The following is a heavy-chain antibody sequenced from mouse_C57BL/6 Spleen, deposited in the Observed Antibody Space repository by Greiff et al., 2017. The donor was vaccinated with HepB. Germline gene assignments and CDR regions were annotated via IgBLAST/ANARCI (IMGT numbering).Heavy chain of an antibody. CDR2: ISSGSSTI. D-gene: IGHD1-1*01. J-gene: IGHJ4*01. CDR3: ARPITTVVAYYYAMDY. Sequence: EVNLVESGGGLAKPGGSLKLSCAASGFTFSDYGMHWVRQAPEKGLEWVAYISSGSSTIYYADTVKGRFTISRDNAKNTLFLQMTSLRSEDTAMYYCARPITTVVAYYYAMDYWGQGTSVTVSS. CDR1: GFTFSDYG. V-gene: IGHV5-17*01.